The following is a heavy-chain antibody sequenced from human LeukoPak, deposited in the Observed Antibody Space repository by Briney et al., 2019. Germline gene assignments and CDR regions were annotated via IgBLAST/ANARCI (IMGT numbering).Heavy chain of an antibody. J-gene: IGHJ4*02. CDR3: AKGVGLWFGELLPFDY. Sequence: PGGSLRLSCAASGFTFSSYGMHWVRPAPGKGLEGVAFIRYDGSNKYYADSVKGRFTISRDNSKNTLYLQMNSLRAEDTAVYYCAKGVGLWFGELLPFDYWGQGTLVTVSS. V-gene: IGHV3-30*02. CDR2: IRYDGSNK. CDR1: GFTFSSYG. D-gene: IGHD3-10*01.